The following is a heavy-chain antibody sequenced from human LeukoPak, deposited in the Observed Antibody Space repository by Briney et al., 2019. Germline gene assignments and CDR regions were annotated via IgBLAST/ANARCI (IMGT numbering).Heavy chain of an antibody. CDR3: ARTTMGRDGYNPREDLDY. J-gene: IGHJ4*02. V-gene: IGHV1-69*05. D-gene: IGHD5-24*01. CDR2: IIPIFGTA. Sequence: ASVKVSCEASGGTFSSYAISWVRQAPGQGLEWMGRIIPIFGTANYAQKFQGRVTITTDESTSTAYMELSSLRSEDTAVYYCARTTMGRDGYNPREDLDYWGQGTLVTVSS. CDR1: GGTFSSYA.